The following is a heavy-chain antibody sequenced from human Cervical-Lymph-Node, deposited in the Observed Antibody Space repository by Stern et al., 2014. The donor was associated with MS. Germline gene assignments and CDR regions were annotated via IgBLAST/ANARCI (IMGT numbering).Heavy chain of an antibody. J-gene: IGHJ4*02. CDR1: GFTFSSYG. CDR3: AKESGYQLLLRFAY. D-gene: IGHD2-2*01. V-gene: IGHV3-30*18. CDR2: ISYDGSNK. Sequence: QVQLVESGGGVVQPGRSLRLSCAASGFTFSSYGMHWVRQAPGTGLEWGAVISYDGSNKYYADSVKGRFTISRDNSKNTLYLQMNSLRAEDTAVYYCAKESGYQLLLRFAYWGQGTLVTVSS.